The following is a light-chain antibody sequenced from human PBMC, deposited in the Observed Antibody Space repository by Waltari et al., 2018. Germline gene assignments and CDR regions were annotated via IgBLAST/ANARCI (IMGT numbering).Light chain of an antibody. CDR2: GQ. Sequence: QSALTQEASVSGTVGQKVTLSCTGDSYNVGKYAVGWYQQSAHGAPKTVLFGQSLPSGIPDRFAGSKSGTTASLTISGLQPEDEADYYCSTWDSTLSAVVFGGGTKVTVL. J-gene: IGLJ2*01. CDR1: SYNVGKYA. V-gene: IGLV1-36*01. CDR3: STWDSTLSAVV.